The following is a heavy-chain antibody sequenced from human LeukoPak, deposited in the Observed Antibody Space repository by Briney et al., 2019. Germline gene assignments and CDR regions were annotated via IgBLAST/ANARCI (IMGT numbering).Heavy chain of an antibody. CDR3: AKDRYSSSSGSLDP. V-gene: IGHV3-30*02. Sequence: GGSLRLSCAASGFTFSSYGMHWVRQAPGKGLEWVAFIRYDGSNKYYADSVKGRFTISRDNSKNTLYLQMNSLRAEDTAVYYCAKDRYSSSSGSLDPWGQGTLVTVSS. D-gene: IGHD6-6*01. CDR1: GFTFSSYG. J-gene: IGHJ5*02. CDR2: IRYDGSNK.